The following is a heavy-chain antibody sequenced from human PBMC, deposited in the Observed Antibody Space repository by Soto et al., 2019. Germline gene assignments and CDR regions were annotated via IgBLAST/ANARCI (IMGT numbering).Heavy chain of an antibody. V-gene: IGHV1-69*13. CDR1: GGTFSSYA. Sequence: ASVKVSCKASGGTFSSYAISWVRQAPGQGLEWMGGIIPIFGTANYAQKFQGRVTITADESTSTAYMELSSLRSEDTAVYYCARDLNYYDSSGYGAIFYYYYGMDVWGQGTTVTVSS. D-gene: IGHD3-22*01. CDR3: ARDLNYYDSSGYGAIFYYYYGMDV. CDR2: IIPIFGTA. J-gene: IGHJ6*02.